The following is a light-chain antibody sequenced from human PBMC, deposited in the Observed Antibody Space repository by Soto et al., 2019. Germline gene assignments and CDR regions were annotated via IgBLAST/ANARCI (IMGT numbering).Light chain of an antibody. CDR2: GAS. J-gene: IGKJ3*01. CDR1: QSVSSSY. CDR3: QQYGSSPLFT. Sequence: EIVLTQSPGTLSLSPGERATVSCRASQSVSSSYLAWYQKKPGQAPRLLIYGASSRATGIPDRFSGSGSGTDFTLTIRRLEPEDFAVYYCQQYGSSPLFTFGPGTKVDIK. V-gene: IGKV3-20*01.